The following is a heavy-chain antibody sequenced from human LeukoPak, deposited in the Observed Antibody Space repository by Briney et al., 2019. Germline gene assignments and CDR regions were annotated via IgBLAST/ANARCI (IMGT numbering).Heavy chain of an antibody. J-gene: IGHJ3*02. D-gene: IGHD4-17*01. CDR1: GFTFNTYE. Sequence: GGSLRLSCAASGFTFNTYEMNWVRQAPGKGLEWLSYIPSSGGSSYYAASVKGRFTISRDNAKNSLYLQMNSLRAEDTAVYYCARDAYGATFDAFDIWGRGTTVTVSS. CDR3: ARDAYGATFDAFDI. CDR2: IPSSGGSS. V-gene: IGHV3-48*03.